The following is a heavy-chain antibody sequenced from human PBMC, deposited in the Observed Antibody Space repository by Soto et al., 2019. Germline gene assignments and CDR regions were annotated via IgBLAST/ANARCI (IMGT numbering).Heavy chain of an antibody. J-gene: IGHJ5*02. CDR2: MNPNSGNT. Sequence: ASVKASSKASGYTFGNNDISWLRQATGQERELMGWMNPNSGNTGYAQKLQGRVSMTRNTSITTAYLELRSLRSDDTAIYYCATRATSGTLNHCDPCGKGPLGTASS. CDR1: GYTFGNND. CDR3: ATRATSGTLNHCDP. V-gene: IGHV1-8*01.